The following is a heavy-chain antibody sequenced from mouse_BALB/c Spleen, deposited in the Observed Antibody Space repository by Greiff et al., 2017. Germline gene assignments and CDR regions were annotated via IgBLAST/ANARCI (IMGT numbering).Heavy chain of an antibody. CDR2: IYPGDGDT. CDR1: GYTFTSYW. D-gene: IGHD2-1*01. J-gene: IGHJ3*01. CDR3: ARDGNYEAY. V-gene: IGHV1-87*01. Sequence: VQLQQSGAELARPGASVKLSCKASGYTFTSYWMQWVKQRPGQGLEWIGAIYPGDGDTRYTQKFKGKATLTADKSSSTAYMQLSSLASEDSAVYYCARDGNYEAYWGQGTLVTVSA.